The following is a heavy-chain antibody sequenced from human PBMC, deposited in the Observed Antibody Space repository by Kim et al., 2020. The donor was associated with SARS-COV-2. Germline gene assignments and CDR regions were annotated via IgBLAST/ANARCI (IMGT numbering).Heavy chain of an antibody. J-gene: IGHJ3*02. D-gene: IGHD4-4*01. CDR2: IYYTGST. CDR1: GGFISSYH. CDR3: AREGLPPSVNAFDI. V-gene: IGHV4-59*01. Sequence: SETLSLTCSVSGGFISSYHWNWLRQPPGKGLEWIGYIYYTGSTNYNPSLKSRVTISVDTSKNQFSLKLRSVTAADTAVYYCAREGLPPSVNAFDIWGQGT.